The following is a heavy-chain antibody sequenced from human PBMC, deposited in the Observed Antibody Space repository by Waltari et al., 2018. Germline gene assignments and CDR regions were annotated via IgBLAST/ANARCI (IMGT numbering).Heavy chain of an antibody. CDR3: ARGQRGSSRTQLRFDP. V-gene: IGHV1-8*01. D-gene: IGHD6-6*01. Sequence: QVQLVQSGAEVKKPGASVKVSCKASGYTFTSFDITWVRQATGQGLEWMGWMNPNSGNTGYAQKFQGRVTMTRNTSISTAYMELSSLRSEDTAVYYCARGQRGSSRTQLRFDPWGQGTLVTVSS. CDR1: GYTFTSFD. J-gene: IGHJ5*02. CDR2: MNPNSGNT.